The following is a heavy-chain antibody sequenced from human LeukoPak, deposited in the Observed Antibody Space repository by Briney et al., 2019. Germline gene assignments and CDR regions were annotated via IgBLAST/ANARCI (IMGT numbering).Heavy chain of an antibody. Sequence: SETLSLTCTVSGGSISSYDWSWIRQPAGKGLEWIGRIYASGSTNYNPSLNNRLTISLDTSKNQFSLKLSSVTAADTAVYYCARDFRGRYCSGGSCYSEADYWGQGTLVTVSS. CDR3: ARDFRGRYCSGGSCYSEADY. J-gene: IGHJ4*02. CDR2: IYASGST. V-gene: IGHV4-4*07. CDR1: GGSISSYD. D-gene: IGHD2-15*01.